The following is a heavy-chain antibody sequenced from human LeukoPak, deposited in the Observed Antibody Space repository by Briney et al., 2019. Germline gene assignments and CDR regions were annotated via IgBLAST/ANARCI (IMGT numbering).Heavy chain of an antibody. CDR2: IYYSGST. D-gene: IGHD3-16*01. CDR1: GGSISSYY. CDR3: ARAWGMSINWFDP. V-gene: IGHV4-59*01. Sequence: SETLSLTCTVSGGSISSYYWSWIRQPPGKGLEWIGYIYYSGSTIYNPSLKSRVTISVDTSRNQFSLKLSSVTAADTAVYNCARAWGMSINWFDPWGQGTLVTVSS. J-gene: IGHJ5*02.